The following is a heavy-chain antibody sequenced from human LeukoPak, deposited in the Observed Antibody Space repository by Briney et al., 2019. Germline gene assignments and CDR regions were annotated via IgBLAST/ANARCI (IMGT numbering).Heavy chain of an antibody. CDR1: GFTFSSYG. CDR2: IWYDGTNK. Sequence: GGSLRLSCAASGFTFSSYGMPWVRQAPGKALEWVAVIWYDGTNKYYADSVKGRFTISRDNSDNMLYLQMNSLRGDDTGVYFCARAVGPFDYWGQGTLVTVSS. CDR3: ARAVGPFDY. J-gene: IGHJ4*02. V-gene: IGHV3-33*01.